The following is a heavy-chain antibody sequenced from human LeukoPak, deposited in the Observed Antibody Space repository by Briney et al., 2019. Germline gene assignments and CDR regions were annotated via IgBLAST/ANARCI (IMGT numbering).Heavy chain of an antibody. D-gene: IGHD4-17*01. CDR3: ARTGTTYPIDY. CDR1: GFDFSSYD. V-gene: IGHV3-21*01. Sequence: GGSLRLSCAASGFDFSSYDMNWVRQAPGKRLEWVSSISSTSSYMNFADSVKGRFTISRDNAKNSVYLHMNTLRAEDTAVYYCARTGTTYPIDYWGQGTLVAVSS. CDR2: ISSTSSYM. J-gene: IGHJ4*02.